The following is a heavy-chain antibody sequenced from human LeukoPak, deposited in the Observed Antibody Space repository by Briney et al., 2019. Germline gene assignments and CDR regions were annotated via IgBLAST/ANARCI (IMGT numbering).Heavy chain of an antibody. CDR1: GGSISSSSYY. CDR3: ARDEGAWSSVWYSQH. Sequence: SETLSLTCTVSGGSISSSSYYWGWIRQPPGKGLEWIGSIYYSGSTYYNPSLKSRVTISVDTSKNQFSLKLSSVTAADTAVYYCARDEGAWSSVWYSQHWGQGTLVTVSS. CDR2: IYYSGST. D-gene: IGHD6-19*01. V-gene: IGHV4-39*07. J-gene: IGHJ1*01.